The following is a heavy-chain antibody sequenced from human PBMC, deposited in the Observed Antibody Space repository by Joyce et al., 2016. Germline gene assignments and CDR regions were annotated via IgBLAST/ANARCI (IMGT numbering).Heavy chain of an antibody. D-gene: IGHD2-2*03. V-gene: IGHV1-24*01. CDR1: GYSLTQLP. Sequence: QVQLVQSGAEVKKPGASVKVSCKVSGYSLTQLPIHWVRQAPGKGLEWMGGIDPEEGREMYAQKVQGRVTMTEDTSTDTFYMELSSLRSEDTAVYYCARVSPLGYCTSTNCYALDIWGQGTMLTVSS. J-gene: IGHJ3*02. CDR3: ARVSPLGYCTSTNCYALDI. CDR2: IDPEEGRE.